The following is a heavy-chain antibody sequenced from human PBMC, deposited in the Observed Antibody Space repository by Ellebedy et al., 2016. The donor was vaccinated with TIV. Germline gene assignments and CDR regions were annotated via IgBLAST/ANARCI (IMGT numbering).Heavy chain of an antibody. CDR3: ARDRYYGSGGRDNYGMDI. V-gene: IGHV1-46*01. D-gene: IGHD3-10*01. J-gene: IGHJ6*02. Sequence: AASVKVSCKASGYTFTSYYMHWVRQAPGQGLEWMGIINPSGGSTSYAQKFQGRVTMTRDTSTSTVYMELSSLRSEDTAVYYCARDRYYGSGGRDNYGMDIWGQGTTVTVSS. CDR1: GYTFTSYY. CDR2: INPSGGST.